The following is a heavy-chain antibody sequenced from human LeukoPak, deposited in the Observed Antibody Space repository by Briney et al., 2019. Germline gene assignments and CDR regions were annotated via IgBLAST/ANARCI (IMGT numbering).Heavy chain of an antibody. CDR1: GGSINTDDYW. CDR3: ARQMGLGVWALDY. D-gene: IGHD5/OR15-5a*01. V-gene: IGHV4-39*01. Sequence: SETLSLTCDVSGGSINTDDYWWGWIRQPPGKGLEWIAIIFFTGKTHHNPSLRSRAFISVDTSKNQFSLRLSAVTAADTAVYYCARQMGLGVWALDYWGQGTLVTVSS. CDR2: IFFTGKT. J-gene: IGHJ4*02.